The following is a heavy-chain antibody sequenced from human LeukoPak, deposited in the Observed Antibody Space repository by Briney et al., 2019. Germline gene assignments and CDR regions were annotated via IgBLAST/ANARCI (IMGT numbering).Heavy chain of an antibody. V-gene: IGHV4-34*01. CDR1: GGSFRGYY. CDR3: ARGRRDVYNDY. Sequence: SETLPLTCGVYGGSFRGYYWSWIRKPPGKGLEWLGEINHSGSTNYNPSLKSRVTISVDTSKNQFSLKLSSVTAADTAVYYCARGRRDVYNDYWGQGTLVTVSS. CDR2: INHSGST. J-gene: IGHJ4*02. D-gene: IGHD5-24*01.